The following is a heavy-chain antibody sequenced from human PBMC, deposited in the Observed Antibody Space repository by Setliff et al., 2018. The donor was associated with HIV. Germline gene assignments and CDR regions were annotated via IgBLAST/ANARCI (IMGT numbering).Heavy chain of an antibody. D-gene: IGHD1-7*01. CDR2: IDHSGST. CDR3: ARDRSNWNYGKNYMDV. Sequence: SETLSFTCAVYGGSVSGYYWSWIRQPPGKGLEWIGEIDHSGSTNYNPSLKSRVTISVDTSKNQFSLKLSSVTAADTAVYYCARDRSNWNYGKNYMDVWGKGTTVTVSS. CDR1: GGSVSGYY. J-gene: IGHJ6*03. V-gene: IGHV4-34*01.